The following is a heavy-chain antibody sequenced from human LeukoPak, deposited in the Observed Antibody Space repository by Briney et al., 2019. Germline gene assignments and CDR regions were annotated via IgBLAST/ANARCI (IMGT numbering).Heavy chain of an antibody. CDR3: AKDNYDYGDYDGGDY. Sequence: GGSLRLSCAASGFTFSTYGMHWVRQAPGKGLEWVAFIRYDGSNKYYADSVKGRFTISRDNSKNTLYLQMNSLRAEDTAVYYCAKDNYDYGDYDGGDYWGQGTLVTVSS. D-gene: IGHD4-17*01. J-gene: IGHJ4*02. CDR1: GFTFSTYG. CDR2: IRYDGSNK. V-gene: IGHV3-30*02.